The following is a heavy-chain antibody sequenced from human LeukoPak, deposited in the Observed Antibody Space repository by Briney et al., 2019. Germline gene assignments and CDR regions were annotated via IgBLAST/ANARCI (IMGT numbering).Heavy chain of an antibody. Sequence: SETLSLTCTVSGGSVRSSSYYWGWIRQPPGKGLEWIGNIYYSGSTYYNPSLESRVTISVDTSKNQFSLRLSPVTAADTAVYYCARHQSYFDVLTGYPFDYWGQRTLVTVSS. J-gene: IGHJ4*02. V-gene: IGHV4-39*01. CDR1: GGSVRSSSYY. D-gene: IGHD3-9*01. CDR2: IYYSGST. CDR3: ARHQSYFDVLTGYPFDY.